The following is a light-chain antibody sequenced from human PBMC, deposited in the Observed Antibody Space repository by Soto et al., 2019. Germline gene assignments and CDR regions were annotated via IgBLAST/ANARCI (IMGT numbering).Light chain of an antibody. CDR1: QDISNY. Sequence: DIQITQSPSSLSASVGDRITITCRASQDISNYLAWYQQKSGKVPKLLIYSASTLQSGVPSRLSGSGSGTDFTLTIRSLQPEDFATYFCQKYNSALTFGQGTRLEIK. V-gene: IGKV1-27*01. CDR2: SAS. CDR3: QKYNSALT. J-gene: IGKJ5*01.